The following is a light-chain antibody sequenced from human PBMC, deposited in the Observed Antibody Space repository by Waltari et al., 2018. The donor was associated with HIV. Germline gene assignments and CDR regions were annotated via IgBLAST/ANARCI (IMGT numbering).Light chain of an antibody. J-gene: IGLJ3*02. CDR1: SSYVGGYNY. V-gene: IGLV2-8*01. Sequence: QSALTQPPSASGPPGPPVTLSCTAPSSYVGGYNYVSWYQQHPGKAPKLMIFEVSKRSSGVPDRFSGSKSGNTASLTVSGLQAEDEADYYCSSYAGSNNLVFGGGTKLTVL. CDR2: EVS. CDR3: SSYAGSNNLV.